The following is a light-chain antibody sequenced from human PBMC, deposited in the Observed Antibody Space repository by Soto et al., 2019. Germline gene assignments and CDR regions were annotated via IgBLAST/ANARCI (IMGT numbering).Light chain of an antibody. CDR1: SGHNNYA. CDR3: QAWASGIGV. J-gene: IGLJ1*01. CDR2: VNSDGSH. Sequence: QSVLTPSPSASASLGAAVKLTCSLSSGHNNYAIVWHQQQPEKGPRYLLKVNSDGSHTKGDGIPDRFSGYSSGAERYLTSSSLQSEDEADYYGQAWASGIGVFGPGTNLTVL. V-gene: IGLV4-69*02.